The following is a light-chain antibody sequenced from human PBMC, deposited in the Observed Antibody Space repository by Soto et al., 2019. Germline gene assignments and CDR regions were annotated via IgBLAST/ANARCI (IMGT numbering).Light chain of an antibody. CDR2: GAS. V-gene: IGKV3-15*01. J-gene: IGKJ2*01. Sequence: EIVMTQSPATLSVSPGERATLSCRASQSVNSNLAWYQQQPGQAPRLLIYGASTRATGIPARFSGSGSGTEFTLTISSLQSEDFAVYYCQQYNNWPPFTFGQGTKLETK. CDR1: QSVNSN. CDR3: QQYNNWPPFT.